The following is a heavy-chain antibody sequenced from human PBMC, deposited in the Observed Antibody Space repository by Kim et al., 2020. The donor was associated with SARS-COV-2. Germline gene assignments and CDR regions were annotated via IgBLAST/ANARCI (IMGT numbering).Heavy chain of an antibody. J-gene: IGHJ6*02. CDR2: AYYIGSP. Sequence: SETLSLTCTVSGGSISSNRNYWDWIRQPPGKGLEWIGSAYYIGSPDYNPSLRSRVTISVDTSKNEFSLKLRSVTAADTAVYFCASSKWLHLNFYGMDVWGQETTVTVSS. D-gene: IGHD2-8*01. V-gene: IGHV4-39*01. CDR1: GGSISSNRNY. CDR3: ASSKWLHLNFYGMDV.